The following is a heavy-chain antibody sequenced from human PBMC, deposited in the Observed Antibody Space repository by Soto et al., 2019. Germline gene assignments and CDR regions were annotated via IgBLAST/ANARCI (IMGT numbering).Heavy chain of an antibody. V-gene: IGHV4-34*01. CDR2: INHSGST. Sequence: PSETLSLTCAVYGGSFSGYYWSWIRQPPGKGLEWIGEINHSGSTNYNPSLKSRVTISVDTSKNQFSLKLSSVTAADTAVYYCARGHPRSWLRRELGFDPWVQGTLVTVSS. CDR3: ARGHPRSWLRRELGFDP. CDR1: GGSFSGYY. J-gene: IGHJ5*02. D-gene: IGHD1-1*01.